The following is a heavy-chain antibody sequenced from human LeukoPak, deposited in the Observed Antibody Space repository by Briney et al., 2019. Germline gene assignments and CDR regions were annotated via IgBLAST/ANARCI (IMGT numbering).Heavy chain of an antibody. D-gene: IGHD3-9*01. CDR3: ARDYHDILTPPNY. J-gene: IGHJ4*02. V-gene: IGHV1-18*01. CDR1: GYTFTSYG. Sequence: GASVKVSCTASGYTFTSYGISWVRQAPGQGLEWVGWISVYNDNRNYAQKLQGRVSMTTDTFTSTAYMELRSLRSDDTAVYYCARDYHDILTPPNYWGQGTLVTVSS. CDR2: ISVYNDNR.